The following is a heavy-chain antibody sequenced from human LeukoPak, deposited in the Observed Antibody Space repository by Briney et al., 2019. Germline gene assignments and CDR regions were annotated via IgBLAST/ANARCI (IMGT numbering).Heavy chain of an antibody. J-gene: IGHJ5*02. V-gene: IGHV1-24*01. CDR3: ATDLIAAAGTWCDP. CDR1: GYTLTELS. D-gene: IGHD6-13*01. Sequence: GASVKVSCHVSGYTLTELSMHWVRQAPGKGLEWMGGFDPEDGETIYAQKFQGRVTMTEDTSTDTAYMELSSLRSEDTAVYYCATDLIAAAGTWCDPWGQGTLVSVSS. CDR2: FDPEDGET.